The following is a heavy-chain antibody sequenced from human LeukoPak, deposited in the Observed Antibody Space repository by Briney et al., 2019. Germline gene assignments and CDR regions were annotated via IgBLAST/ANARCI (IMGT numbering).Heavy chain of an antibody. CDR3: ARSRYCSRTCCYTENYYYYYYTDV. CDR2: INHSGST. D-gene: IGHD2-2*02. Sequence: PSETLSLTCAVYGGSFSGYYWSWIRQPPGKGLEWIGEINHSGSTNYNPSLKSRVTISVDTSKNQFSLKLSSVTAADTAVYYCARSRYCSRTCCYTENYYYYYYTDVWGKGTTVTVSS. J-gene: IGHJ6*03. V-gene: IGHV4-34*01. CDR1: GGSFSGYY.